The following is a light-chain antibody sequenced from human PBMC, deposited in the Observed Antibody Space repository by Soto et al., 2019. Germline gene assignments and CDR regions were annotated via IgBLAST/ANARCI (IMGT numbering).Light chain of an antibody. Sequence: QSALTQPASVSGSPGQSITISCTGTSSDVGSYNLVSWYQQHPGKAPKLMIYEDTERPSGVSNRFSGSKSGNTASLTISGRQAEDEADYYCSSYAGSTTYVVFGGGTKLTVL. CDR2: EDT. J-gene: IGLJ2*01. CDR1: SSDVGSYNL. CDR3: SSYAGSTTYVV. V-gene: IGLV2-23*01.